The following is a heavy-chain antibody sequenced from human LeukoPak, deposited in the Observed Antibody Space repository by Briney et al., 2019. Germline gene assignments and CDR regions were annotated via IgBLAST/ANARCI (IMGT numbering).Heavy chain of an antibody. CDR1: GFTFSTFA. V-gene: IGHV3-53*01. D-gene: IGHD4/OR15-4a*01. J-gene: IGHJ4*02. CDR2: IYSDNT. Sequence: PGGSLRLSCAASGFTFSTFAMIWVRQAPGKGLEWVSFIYSDNTHYSDSVKGRFTISRDNSKNTLYLQMNSLRAEDTAVYYCARRAGAYSHPYDCWGQGTLVTVSS. CDR3: ARRAGAYSHPYDC.